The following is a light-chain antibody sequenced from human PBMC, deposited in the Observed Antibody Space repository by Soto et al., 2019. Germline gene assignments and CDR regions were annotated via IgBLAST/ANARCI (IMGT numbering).Light chain of an antibody. J-gene: IGKJ1*01. CDR3: QQSYSTPRT. CDR1: QSISSY. CDR2: GAS. Sequence: DIQMTQSPSCLSASVGDRVAITCRASQSISSYLNWYQQKPGKAPKLLIYGASSLQSGVPSRFSGSGSGTDFTLTISSLQPEDFETYYCQQSYSTPRTFGQGTKVEIK. V-gene: IGKV1-39*01.